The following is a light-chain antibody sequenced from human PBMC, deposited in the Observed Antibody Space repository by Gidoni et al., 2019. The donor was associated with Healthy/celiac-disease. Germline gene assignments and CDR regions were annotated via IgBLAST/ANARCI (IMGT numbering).Light chain of an antibody. CDR1: QSVSSY. V-gene: IGKV3-11*01. CDR3: QQRSNWPIT. J-gene: IGKJ5*01. Sequence: EIVLTQSPATLSLSPGERATLPCRASQSVSSYLAWYQQKPGPAPRLLIYDASNRATGIPARFSGSGSGTDFTLTISSLEPEDFAVYYCQQRSNWPITFXXXTRLEIK. CDR2: DAS.